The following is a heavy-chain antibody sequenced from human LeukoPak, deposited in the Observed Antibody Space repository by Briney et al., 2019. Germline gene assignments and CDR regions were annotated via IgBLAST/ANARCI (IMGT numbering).Heavy chain of an antibody. V-gene: IGHV4-34*01. CDR1: XGSXXGYY. CDR3: ARGLPYSSSWYSGYNWFDP. CDR2: INHSGST. J-gene: IGHJ5*02. D-gene: IGHD6-13*01. Sequence: VYXGSXXGYYRSWIRQPPGXGLEWIGEINHSGSTNYNPSLKSRVTISVDTSKNQFSLKLSSVTAADTAVYYCARGLPYSSSWYSGYNWFDPWGQGTLVTVSS.